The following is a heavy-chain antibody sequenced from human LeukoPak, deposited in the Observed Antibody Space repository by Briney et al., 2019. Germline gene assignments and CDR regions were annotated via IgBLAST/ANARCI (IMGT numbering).Heavy chain of an antibody. Sequence: PGGSLRLSCAASGFTFSSYWMHWVRQAPGKGLVWVSRINSDGSSTSYADSVKGRFTISRDNAKNTLYLQMNSLRAEDTAVYYCARGVGLWFGEEYFDYWGQGTLVTVSS. CDR1: GFTFSSYW. J-gene: IGHJ4*02. D-gene: IGHD3-10*01. V-gene: IGHV3-74*01. CDR3: ARGVGLWFGEEYFDY. CDR2: INSDGSST.